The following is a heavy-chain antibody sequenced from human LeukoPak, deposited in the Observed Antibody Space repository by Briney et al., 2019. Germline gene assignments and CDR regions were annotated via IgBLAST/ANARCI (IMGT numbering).Heavy chain of an antibody. V-gene: IGHV4-59*01. D-gene: IGHD3-3*01. J-gene: IGHJ3*02. CDR1: GGSISSYY. CDR2: IYYSGGT. Sequence: PSETLSLTFTVSGGSISSYYWSWIRQPPGKGLEWIGYIYYSGGTNYNPSLKSRVTISVDTSKNQFSLKLSSVTAADTAVYYCARATVGTIFGVVPDAFDIWGQGTMVTVSS. CDR3: ARATVGTIFGVVPDAFDI.